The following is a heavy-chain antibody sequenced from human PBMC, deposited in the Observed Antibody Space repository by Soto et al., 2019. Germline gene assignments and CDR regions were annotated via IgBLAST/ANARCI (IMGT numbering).Heavy chain of an antibody. CDR1: GGSISSSSYY. D-gene: IGHD6-13*01. Sequence: PSETLSLTCTVSGGSISSSSYYWGWIRQPPGKGLEWIGSIYYSGSTYYNPSLKSRVTISVDTSKNQFSLKLSSVTAADTAVYYCARGFSSSWHYNWFDPWGQGTLVTVSS. J-gene: IGHJ5*02. V-gene: IGHV4-39*01. CDR3: ARGFSSSWHYNWFDP. CDR2: IYYSGST.